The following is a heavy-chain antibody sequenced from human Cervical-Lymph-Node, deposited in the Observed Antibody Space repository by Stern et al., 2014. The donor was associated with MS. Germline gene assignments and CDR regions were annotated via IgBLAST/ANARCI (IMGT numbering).Heavy chain of an antibody. J-gene: IGHJ6*02. CDR3: VHLSHYYGLDV. CDR1: GFSLRSDGVA. V-gene: IGHV2-5*02. CDR2: IYWDDDQ. Sequence: QITLKESGPALVTPTQTLTLTCTFSGFSLRSDGVAVGWIRQPPVKALEWLGLIYWDDDQRYSPSLQSRLTITKDTSKNQVVLRLTNMDPVDTATYYCVHLSHYYGLDVWGQGTTVSVSS.